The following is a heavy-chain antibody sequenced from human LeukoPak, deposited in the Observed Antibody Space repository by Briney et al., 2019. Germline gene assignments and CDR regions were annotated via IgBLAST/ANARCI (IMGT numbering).Heavy chain of an antibody. J-gene: IGHJ4*02. V-gene: IGHV1-69*04. Sequence: ASVKVSCKASGGTFSSYAISWVRQAPGQGLEWMGRIIPILGIANYAQKFQGRVTITADKSTSTAYMELSSLRSEDTAVYYCARDSRVAALGYFDYWGQGTLVTVSS. CDR1: GGTFSSYA. CDR3: ARDSRVAALGYFDY. D-gene: IGHD6-6*01. CDR2: IIPILGIA.